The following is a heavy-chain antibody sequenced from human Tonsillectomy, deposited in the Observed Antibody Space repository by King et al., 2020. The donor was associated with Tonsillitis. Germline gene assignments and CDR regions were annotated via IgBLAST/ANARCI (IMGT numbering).Heavy chain of an antibody. V-gene: IGHV4-59*08. CDR1: GGSISSYY. Sequence: VQLQESGPGLVKSSETLSLICAVSGGSISSYYWSWIRQPPGKGLEWVGYVHITGTSIYNPSLKGRATTSIDTSKNQFSLELSSVTAADTAVYYCARQASPQGESGHLYYFDHWGQGTLVTVSS. CDR2: VHITGTS. CDR3: ARQASPQGESGHLYYFDH. D-gene: IGHD3-16*01. J-gene: IGHJ4*02.